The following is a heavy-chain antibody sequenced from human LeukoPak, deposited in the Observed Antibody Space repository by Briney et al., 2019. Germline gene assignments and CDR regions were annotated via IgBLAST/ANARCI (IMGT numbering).Heavy chain of an antibody. J-gene: IGHJ4*02. D-gene: IGHD3-10*01. CDR2: IFSDGRT. CDR1: GFSVSINY. CDR3: ARDRDVSGSWESNFDY. V-gene: IGHV3-53*01. Sequence: GGSLRHSCAASGFSVSINYMSWVRQAPGKGLEWVSVIFSDGRTYYADSVKGRFTISRDNSMNTLYLQMNSLRAEDTAVYYCARDRDVSGSWESNFDYWGQGTLVTVSS.